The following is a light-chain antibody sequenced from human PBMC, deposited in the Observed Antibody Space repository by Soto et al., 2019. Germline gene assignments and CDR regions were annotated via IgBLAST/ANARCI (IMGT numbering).Light chain of an antibody. V-gene: IGKV2-30*02. CDR3: MQGTHWSFT. J-gene: IGKJ2*01. Sequence: DVVMTQSPLSLPVTLGQPASISCRAGQSLVHSDGHTYLGWLQQRTCQSPGRLINYVSKRVSGVPDRFSGSGSGNNFPLKTSRVEAEDVGVDYCMQGTHWSFTFGQGTKLEIK. CDR1: QSLVHSDGHTY. CDR2: YVS.